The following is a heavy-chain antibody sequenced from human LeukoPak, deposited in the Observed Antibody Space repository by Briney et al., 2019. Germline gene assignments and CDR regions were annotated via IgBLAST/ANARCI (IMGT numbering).Heavy chain of an antibody. CDR2: ISSSSSFI. D-gene: IGHD6-19*01. Sequence: GGSLRLSCAASGFSFNNYHMSWVRQAPGKGLEWVPTISSSSSFIHYADSVKGRFAVSRDNAKNSLYLQMSSLRAEDTAIYYCARDTPASGWLFYWGQGALVTVSS. CDR3: ARDTPASGWLFY. CDR1: GFSFNNYH. J-gene: IGHJ4*02. V-gene: IGHV3-21*01.